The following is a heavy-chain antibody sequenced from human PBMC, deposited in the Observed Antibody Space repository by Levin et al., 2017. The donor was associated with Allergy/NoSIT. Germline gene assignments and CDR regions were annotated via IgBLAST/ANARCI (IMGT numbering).Heavy chain of an antibody. D-gene: IGHD3-10*01. CDR3: ARDRAAWFGDRGYFDL. CDR1: GFNLGSYS. CDR2: ISSSSTTM. V-gene: IGHV3-48*01. Sequence: GGSLRLSCAASGFNLGSYSMNWVRQAPGKGLEWVSYISSSSTTMYYTDSVKGRFTISRDNAKNSLYLQMNRLSAEDTAIYYCARDRAAWFGDRGYFDLWGRGTLVTVSS. J-gene: IGHJ2*01.